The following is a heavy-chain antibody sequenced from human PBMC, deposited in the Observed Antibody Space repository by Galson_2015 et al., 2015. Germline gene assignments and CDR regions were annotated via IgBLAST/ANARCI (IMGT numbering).Heavy chain of an antibody. D-gene: IGHD1-26*01. CDR2: ISYDGSNK. V-gene: IGHV3-30*18. CDR3: AKDGGSYVAGVDY. J-gene: IGHJ4*02. CDR1: GFTFSSYG. Sequence: SLRLSCAASGFTFSSYGMHWVRQAPGKGLEWVAVISYDGSNKYYADSVKGRFTISRDNSKNTLYLQMNSLRAEDTAVYYCAKDGGSYVAGVDYWGQGTLVTVSS.